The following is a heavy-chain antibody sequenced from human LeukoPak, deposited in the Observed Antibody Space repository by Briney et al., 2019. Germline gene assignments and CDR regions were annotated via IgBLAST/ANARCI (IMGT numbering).Heavy chain of an antibody. CDR3: AKVQLGIGVDY. V-gene: IGHV3-33*06. J-gene: IGHJ4*02. Sequence: GRSLRLSCAASGFTFSSYGMHWVRQAPGKGLEWVAVIWYDGTNKYYADSVKGRFTISRDDSKNTLYLQMNSLRAEDTAVYYCAKVQLGIGVDYWGQGTLVTVSS. D-gene: IGHD7-27*01. CDR2: IWYDGTNK. CDR1: GFTFSSYG.